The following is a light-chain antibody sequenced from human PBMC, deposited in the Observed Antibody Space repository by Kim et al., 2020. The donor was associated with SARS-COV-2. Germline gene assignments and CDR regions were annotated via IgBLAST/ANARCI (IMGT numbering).Light chain of an antibody. J-gene: IGLJ2*01. CDR1: RSNIGSNA. Sequence: GQRVTISCSGSRSNIGSNAVNWYQQLPGTAPKLLIYSNDHRPSGFPDRFSGSKSGTSASLAISGLQSEDEADYYCAAWDDSLNGVIFGGGTQLTVL. CDR3: AAWDDSLNGVI. CDR2: SND. V-gene: IGLV1-44*01.